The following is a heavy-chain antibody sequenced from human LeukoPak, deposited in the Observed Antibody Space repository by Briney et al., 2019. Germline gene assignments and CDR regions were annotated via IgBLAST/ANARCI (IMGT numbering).Heavy chain of an antibody. CDR3: ARSYDPLRESFFDY. CDR2: ISGSGGST. V-gene: IGHV3-23*01. CDR1: GFTFSSYA. J-gene: IGHJ4*02. Sequence: PGGSLRLSCGASGFTFSSYALSWVRQAPGKGLEWVSAISGSGGSTYYADSVKGRFTISRDNSKNTLYLQMNSLRAEDTAVYYCARSYDPLRESFFDYWGQGTLVTVSS. D-gene: IGHD3-22*01.